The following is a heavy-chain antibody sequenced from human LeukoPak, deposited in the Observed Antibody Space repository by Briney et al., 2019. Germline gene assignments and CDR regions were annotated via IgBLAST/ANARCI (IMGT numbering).Heavy chain of an antibody. D-gene: IGHD4-23*01. V-gene: IGHV3-23*01. CDR1: GFTFSNYA. Sequence: PGGSLRLSCAASGFTFSNYAMSWVRRAPGKGLEWVSAISGSGGTTNFADSVKGRFTISRDNSENTLYLQLNSLRVDDTAVYYCARDFYGGRTEYYFDSWGQGTLVTVSS. J-gene: IGHJ4*02. CDR2: ISGSGGTT. CDR3: ARDFYGGRTEYYFDS.